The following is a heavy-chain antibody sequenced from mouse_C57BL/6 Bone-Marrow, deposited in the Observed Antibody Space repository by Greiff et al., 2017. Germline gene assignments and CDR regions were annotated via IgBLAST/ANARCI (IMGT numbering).Heavy chain of an antibody. CDR3: TTRSGYVDFDY. CDR1: GFNIKDDY. V-gene: IGHV14-4*01. J-gene: IGHJ2*01. CDR2: IDPENGDT. Sequence: EVQLQQSGAELVRPGASVKLSCTASGFNIKDDYMHWVKQRPEQGLEWIGWIDPENGDTEYASKFQGKATITADTSSNTAYLQLSSLTSEDTAVYYCTTRSGYVDFDYWGQGTTLTVSS. D-gene: IGHD3-2*02.